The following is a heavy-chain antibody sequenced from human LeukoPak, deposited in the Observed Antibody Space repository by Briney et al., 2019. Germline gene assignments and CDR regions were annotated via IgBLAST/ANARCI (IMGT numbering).Heavy chain of an antibody. CDR3: ARGSYASGFWVDY. CDR2: IYYSGST. J-gene: IGHJ4*02. Sequence: SETLSLTCTVSGGSIMSYYWSWIRQPPGKGLGWIGYIYYSGSTNYNPSLKSRVTIAVDTSKNQFSLKLSSVTAADTAVYYCARGSYASGFWVDYWGQGTLVTVSS. D-gene: IGHD6-19*01. CDR1: GGSIMSYY. V-gene: IGHV4-59*01.